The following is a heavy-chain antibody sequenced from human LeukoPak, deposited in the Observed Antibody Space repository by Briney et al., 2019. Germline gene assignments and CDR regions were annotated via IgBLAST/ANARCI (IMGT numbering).Heavy chain of an antibody. CDR3: ARARHSSSWLRSWSYYFDY. CDR1: GGSINSDGYY. Sequence: SQTLSLTCTVSGGSINSDGYYWSWIRQHPGKGLEWIGYIYYSGSTNYNPSLKSRVTISVDTSKNQFSLKLSSVTAADTAVYYCARARHSSSWLRSWSYYFDYWGQGTLVTVSS. D-gene: IGHD6-13*01. J-gene: IGHJ4*02. V-gene: IGHV4-31*03. CDR2: IYYSGST.